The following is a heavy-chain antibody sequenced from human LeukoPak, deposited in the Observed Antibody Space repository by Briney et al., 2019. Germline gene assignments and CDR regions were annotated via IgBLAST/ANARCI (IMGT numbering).Heavy chain of an antibody. CDR2: IYHSGST. D-gene: IGHD6-6*01. J-gene: IGHJ5*02. V-gene: IGHV4-38-2*02. Sequence: SETLSLTCTVSGYSISSGYYGGWIRQPPGKGLEWIGSIYHSGSTYYNPSLKSRVTISVDTSKNQFSLKLSSVTAADTAVYYCARGKSSSPYNWFDPWGQGTLVTVSS. CDR1: GYSISSGYY. CDR3: ARGKSSSPYNWFDP.